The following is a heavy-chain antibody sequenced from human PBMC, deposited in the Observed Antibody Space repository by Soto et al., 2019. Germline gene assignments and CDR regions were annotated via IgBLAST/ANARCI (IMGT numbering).Heavy chain of an antibody. CDR1: GGSISSYY. CDR2: IYYSGST. D-gene: IGHD3-3*01. J-gene: IGHJ5*02. CDR3: ARNDFWSGYTDYNWFDP. Sequence: SETLSLTCTVSGGSISSYYWSWIRQPPGKGLEWIGYIYYSGSTNYNPSLKSRVTISVDTSKNQFSLKLSSVTAADTAVYYCARNDFWSGYTDYNWFDPWGQGTLVTVSS. V-gene: IGHV4-59*08.